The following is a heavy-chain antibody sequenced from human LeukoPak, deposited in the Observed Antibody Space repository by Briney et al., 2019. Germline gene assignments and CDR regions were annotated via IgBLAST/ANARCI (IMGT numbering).Heavy chain of an antibody. V-gene: IGHV1-2*02. D-gene: IGHD1-26*01. J-gene: IGHJ1*01. CDR2: INPNSGGT. Sequence: GASVKVSCKASGYTFTGYYMHWVRQAPGQGLEWMGWINPNSGGTNYAQKFQGRVTMTRGTSISTAYMELSRLRSDDTAVYYCASGSGSYYIQSEYFQHWGQGTLVTVSS. CDR1: GYTFTGYY. CDR3: ASGSGSYYIQSEYFQH.